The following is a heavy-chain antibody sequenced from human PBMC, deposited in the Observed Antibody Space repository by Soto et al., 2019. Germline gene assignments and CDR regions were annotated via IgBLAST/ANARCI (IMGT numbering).Heavy chain of an antibody. D-gene: IGHD2-2*01. V-gene: IGHV3-73*02. CDR1: GFTFSGSA. CDR2: IRSKANSYAT. Sequence: VQLVESGGGLVQPGGSLKLSCAASGFTFSGSAMHWVRQASGKGLEWVGRIRSKANSYATAYAASVKGRFTISRDDSKNTAYLQMNSLKTEDTAVYYCGHCSSTSCYVYWGQGTLVTVSS. J-gene: IGHJ4*02. CDR3: GHCSSTSCYVY.